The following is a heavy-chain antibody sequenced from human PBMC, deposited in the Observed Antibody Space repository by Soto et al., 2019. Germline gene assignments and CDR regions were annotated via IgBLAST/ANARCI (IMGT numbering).Heavy chain of an antibody. Sequence: SETLSLTCTVSGGSISSSSYYWGWIRQPPGKGLEWIGSIYYSGSTYYNPSLKSRVTISVDTSKNQFSLKLSSVTAADTAVYYCARLRDDFWSGYYTGPYYFDYWGQGTLVTVSS. V-gene: IGHV4-39*01. CDR1: GGSISSSSYY. CDR2: IYYSGST. J-gene: IGHJ4*02. D-gene: IGHD3-3*01. CDR3: ARLRDDFWSGYYTGPYYFDY.